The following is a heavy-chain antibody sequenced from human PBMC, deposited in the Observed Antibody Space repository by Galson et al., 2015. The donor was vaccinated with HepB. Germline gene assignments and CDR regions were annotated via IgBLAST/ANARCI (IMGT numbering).Heavy chain of an antibody. D-gene: IGHD3-22*01. Sequence: SVKVSCKASGYTFTSYGISWVRQAPGQGLEWMGWISAYNGNTNYAQKLQGRVTMTTDTSTSTAYMELRSLRSDDTAVYYCARVWLEWDSSGYPEPPTFDYWGKATLVTVSS. CDR2: ISAYNGNT. CDR1: GYTFTSYG. J-gene: IGHJ4*02. V-gene: IGHV1-18*01. CDR3: ARVWLEWDSSGYPEPPTFDY.